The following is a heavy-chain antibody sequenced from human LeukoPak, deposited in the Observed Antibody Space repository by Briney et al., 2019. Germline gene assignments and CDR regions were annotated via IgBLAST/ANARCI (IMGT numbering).Heavy chain of an antibody. CDR1: GFTFSSYW. CDR2: IKQDGSEK. Sequence: GGSLRLSCAASGFTFSSYWMSWVRQAPGKGLEWVANIKQDGSEKYYVDSVKGRFTISRDNAKNSLYLQMNSLRAEDTAVYYCAREDSSGYYYFDYWGQGTLVTVPS. V-gene: IGHV3-7*01. J-gene: IGHJ4*02. CDR3: AREDSSGYYYFDY. D-gene: IGHD3-22*01.